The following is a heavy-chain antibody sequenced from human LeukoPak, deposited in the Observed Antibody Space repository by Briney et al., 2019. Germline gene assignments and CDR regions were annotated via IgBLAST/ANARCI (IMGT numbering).Heavy chain of an antibody. CDR3: AKGQTYYGSGYLMDV. CDR1: SYSISSANY. D-gene: IGHD3-10*01. V-gene: IGHV4-38-2*02. Sequence: SETLSLTCTVSSYSISSANYWGWIRQPPGKGLEWIGSMYHSGSTYYNPSLKSRVTISVDTSENQFSLKLTSVTAADTAVYYCAKGQTYYGSGYLMDVWGKGTTVTISS. J-gene: IGHJ6*04. CDR2: MYHSGST.